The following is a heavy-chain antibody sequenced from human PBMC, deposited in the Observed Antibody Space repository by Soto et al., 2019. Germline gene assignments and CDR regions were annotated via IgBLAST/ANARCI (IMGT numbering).Heavy chain of an antibody. Sequence: QVQLVQSGAEVKKPGASVKVSCKASGYPFTGYYMHWVRQAPGQGLEWMGWINPNSGGTNYAQKFQGWVTMTRDTSISTAYMELSRLRSDDTAVYYCARASLRITIFGVVIDSNDAFDIWGQGTMVTVSS. J-gene: IGHJ3*02. D-gene: IGHD3-3*01. V-gene: IGHV1-2*04. CDR3: ARASLRITIFGVVIDSNDAFDI. CDR2: INPNSGGT. CDR1: GYPFTGYY.